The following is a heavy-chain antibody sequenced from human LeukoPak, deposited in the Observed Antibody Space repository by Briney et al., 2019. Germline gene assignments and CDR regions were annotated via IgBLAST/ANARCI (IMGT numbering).Heavy chain of an antibody. CDR1: GGSISSSSYY. CDR3: ARRTTGTGPFDY. CDR2: IYYSGST. D-gene: IGHD1-1*01. J-gene: IGHJ4*02. Sequence: SETLSLTCTVSGGSISSSSYYWCWIRPPPGKGLEGIGSIYYSGSTYYNPSLKSRVTISVDTSKNQFSLKLSSVTAADTAVYYCARRTTGTGPFDYWGQGTLVTVSS. V-gene: IGHV4-39*07.